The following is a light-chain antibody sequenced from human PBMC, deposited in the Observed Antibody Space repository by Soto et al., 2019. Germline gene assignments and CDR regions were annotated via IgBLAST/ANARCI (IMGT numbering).Light chain of an antibody. Sequence: QSVLTQPTSASGTPGQRVTISCSGSSSNIGSNTVNWYQQLPGTAPKLLIYSNNQRPSGVPDRFSGSKSGTSASLAISGLQSEDEADYYCAAWDDSLKYVFGTGTKVTVL. CDR1: SSNIGSNT. CDR2: SNN. J-gene: IGLJ1*01. V-gene: IGLV1-44*01. CDR3: AAWDDSLKYV.